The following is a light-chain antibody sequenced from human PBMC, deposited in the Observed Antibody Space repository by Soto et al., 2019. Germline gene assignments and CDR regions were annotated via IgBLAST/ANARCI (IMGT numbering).Light chain of an antibody. CDR3: QQYNNWPLT. J-gene: IGKJ4*01. Sequence: ERVMTQTPATLSVSPGERATLSCRASQSVSSDLAWYQQKPGQVPRLLIYGAFNRATGVPARFSGSGSGTEITLTISSLQSEDFAVYYCQQYNNWPLTFGGGTKVE. CDR1: QSVSSD. V-gene: IGKV3-15*01. CDR2: GAF.